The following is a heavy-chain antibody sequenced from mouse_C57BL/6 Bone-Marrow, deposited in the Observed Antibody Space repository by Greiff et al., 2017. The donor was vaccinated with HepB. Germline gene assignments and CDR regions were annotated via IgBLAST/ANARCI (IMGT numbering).Heavy chain of an antibody. CDR1: GFTFSSYA. V-gene: IGHV5-9-1*02. D-gene: IGHD2-2*01. J-gene: IGHJ3*01. CDR3: TRDRLRRGGAWFAY. Sequence: EVQGVESGEGLVKPGGSLKLSCAASGFTFSSYAMSWVRQTPEKRLEWVAYISSGGDYIYYADTVKGRFTISRDNARNTLYLQMSSLKSEDTAMYYCTRDRLRRGGAWFAYWGQGTLVTVSA. CDR2: ISSGGDYI.